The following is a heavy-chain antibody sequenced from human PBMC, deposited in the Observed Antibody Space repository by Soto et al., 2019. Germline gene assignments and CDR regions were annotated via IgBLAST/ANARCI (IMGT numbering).Heavy chain of an antibody. D-gene: IGHD2-2*01. V-gene: IGHV3-15*01. CDR3: TTEPLGYCSSSTCYDYFDY. Sequence: GGSLRLSCAASGFTFSPAWMSWVRQAPGKELEWVGRIKSKTDGGTADYGAPVKGRFTISRDDSKNTLYLQMNSLKTEDTAVYYCTTEPLGYCSSSTCYDYFDYWGQGT. J-gene: IGHJ4*02. CDR1: GFTFSPAW. CDR2: IKSKTDGGTA.